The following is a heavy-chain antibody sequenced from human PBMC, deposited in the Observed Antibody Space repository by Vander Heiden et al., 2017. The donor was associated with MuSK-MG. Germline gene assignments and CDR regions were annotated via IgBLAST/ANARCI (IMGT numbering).Heavy chain of an antibody. CDR2: ISGSGGNT. CDR1: GFTFSNYA. CDR3: AKSSCGGSCYSGLDS. V-gene: IGHV3-23*01. Sequence: VLESGGGLVQPGGSLRLSFAASGFTFSNYAMNWVRQTPGMGLEWVSSISGSGGNTYYADSVKGRFTVSRDNSKNTLFLQMNSLRAEDTAVYYCAKSSCGGSCYSGLDSWGQGTLVTVSS. D-gene: IGHD2-15*01. J-gene: IGHJ4*02.